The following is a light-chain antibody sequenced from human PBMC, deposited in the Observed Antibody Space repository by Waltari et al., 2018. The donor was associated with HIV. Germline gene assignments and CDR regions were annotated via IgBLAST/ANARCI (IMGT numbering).Light chain of an antibody. V-gene: IGLV1-44*01. J-gene: IGLJ3*02. CDR1: SSNIGSNT. CDR2: NNN. CDR3: AAWDDSLNGRV. Sequence: QSVLTQPPSASGTPGQRVTISCSGSSSNIGSNTVNWYQQLPGTAPKLLIYNNNQRPAGVPDRSAGSKSGTSASQAISGLQSEDEADYYCAAWDDSLNGRVFGGGTKLTVL.